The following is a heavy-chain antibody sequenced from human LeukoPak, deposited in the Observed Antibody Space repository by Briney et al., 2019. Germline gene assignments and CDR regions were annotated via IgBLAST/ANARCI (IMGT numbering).Heavy chain of an antibody. J-gene: IGHJ3*02. CDR3: AKDIYPVGARAFDI. CDR2: ISWNSGSI. Sequence: GRSLRLSCAASGFIFDDYAMHWVRQAPGKGLEWVSGISWNSGSIGYADSVKGRFTISRDNAKNSLYLQMNSLRAEDTALYYCAKDIYPVGARAFDIWGQGTMVTVSS. V-gene: IGHV3-9*01. CDR1: GFIFDDYA. D-gene: IGHD3-16*01.